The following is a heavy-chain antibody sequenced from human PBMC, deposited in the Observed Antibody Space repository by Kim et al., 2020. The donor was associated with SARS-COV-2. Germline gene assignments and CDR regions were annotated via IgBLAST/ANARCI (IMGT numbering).Heavy chain of an antibody. J-gene: IGHJ4*02. CDR1: GGSISSSSYY. D-gene: IGHD2-15*01. CDR3: ARVGYCSGGSCHRVYYFDY. CDR2: IYYSGST. Sequence: SETLSLTCTVSGGSISSSSYYWGWIRQPPGKGLEWIGSIYYSGSTYYNPSLKSRVTISVDTSKNQFSLKLSSVTAADTAVYYCARVGYCSGGSCHRVYYFDYWGQGTLVTVSS. V-gene: IGHV4-39*01.